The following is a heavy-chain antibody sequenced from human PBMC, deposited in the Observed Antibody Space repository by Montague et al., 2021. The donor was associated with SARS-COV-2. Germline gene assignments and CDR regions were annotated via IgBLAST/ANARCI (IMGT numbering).Heavy chain of an antibody. CDR3: AMFPHGLRSSAFDI. D-gene: IGHD3-10*02. CDR2: NNNGIT. V-gene: IGHV4-34*01. Sequence: NNNGITNYDPSLKSRATLSVDTSKNQFSLRLRSVTAADTAVYYCAMFPHGLRSSAFDIWGQGTMVTVSS. J-gene: IGHJ3*02.